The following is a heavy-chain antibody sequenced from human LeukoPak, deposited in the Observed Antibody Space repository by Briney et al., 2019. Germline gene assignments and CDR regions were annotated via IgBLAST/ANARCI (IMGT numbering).Heavy chain of an antibody. CDR2: IYHSGST. V-gene: IGHV4-4*02. CDR3: ARDASSGWYDAFDI. J-gene: IGHJ3*02. CDR1: GGSISSSNW. D-gene: IGHD6-19*01. Sequence: SETLSLTCAVSGGSISSSNWWSWVRQPPGQGLEWIGEIYHSGSTNYNPSLKSRVTISVDKSKNQFSLKLSSVTAADTAVYYCARDASSGWYDAFDIWGQGTMVTVSS.